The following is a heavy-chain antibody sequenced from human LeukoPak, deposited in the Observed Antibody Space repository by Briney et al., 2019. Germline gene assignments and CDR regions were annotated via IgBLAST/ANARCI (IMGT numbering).Heavy chain of an antibody. CDR3: AINPGIAAAGTADY. CDR2: IYHTGST. D-gene: IGHD6-13*01. V-gene: IGHV4-4*02. CDR1: GGPISSSNW. Sequence: SETLSLTCAVSGGPISSSNWWSWVRQPPGKGLEWIGEIYHTGSTNYNSSLKSRVTISVDKSKNQFSLKLSSVTAADTAVFYCAINPGIAAAGTADYWGQGILVTVSS. J-gene: IGHJ4*02.